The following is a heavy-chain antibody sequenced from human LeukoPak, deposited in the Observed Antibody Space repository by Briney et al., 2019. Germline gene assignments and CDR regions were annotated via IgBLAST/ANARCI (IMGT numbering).Heavy chain of an antibody. J-gene: IGHJ4*02. CDR2: IYYSGST. V-gene: IGHV4-39*01. Sequence: PSETLSLTCTVSGGSISSSSHYWGWIRQPPGKGLEWIGSIYYSGSTYYNPSLKSRVTISVDTSKNQFSLKLSSVTAADTAVYYCVRTYCSGENCYHFDYWGRGTLVTVSS. D-gene: IGHD2-15*01. CDR3: VRTYCSGENCYHFDY. CDR1: GGSISSSSHY.